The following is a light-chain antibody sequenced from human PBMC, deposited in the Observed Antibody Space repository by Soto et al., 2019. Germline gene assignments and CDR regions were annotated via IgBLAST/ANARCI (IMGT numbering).Light chain of an antibody. CDR3: QQYQSYSRT. Sequence: DIQMTQSPSTLSASVGDRVTITCRASQSISSWLAWYQQKPGKAPKLLIYDASSLESGVPSRFSGSGSGTDFTLTISSLKPDDFATYYCQQYQSYSRTFGQGTKVDIK. CDR1: QSISSW. CDR2: DAS. J-gene: IGKJ1*01. V-gene: IGKV1-5*01.